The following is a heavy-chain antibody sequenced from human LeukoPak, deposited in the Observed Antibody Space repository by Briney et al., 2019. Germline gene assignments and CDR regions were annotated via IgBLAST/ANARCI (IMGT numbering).Heavy chain of an antibody. J-gene: IGHJ6*02. CDR1: GGSFSGYY. V-gene: IGHV4-34*01. CDR2: INHSGST. D-gene: IGHD2-15*01. Sequence: PSETLSLTCAVYGGSFSGYYWSWLRQPPGKGLEWIGEINHSGSTNYNPSLKSRVTISVDTSKNQFSLKLSSVTAADTAVYYCARKAARYYYYYGMDVWGQGTTVTVSS. CDR3: ARKAARYYYYYGMDV.